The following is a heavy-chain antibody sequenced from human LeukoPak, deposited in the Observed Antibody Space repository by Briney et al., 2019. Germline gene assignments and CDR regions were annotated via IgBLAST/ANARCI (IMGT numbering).Heavy chain of an antibody. CDR3: ARGPAYLKTRDAFDF. V-gene: IGHV3-30*03. Sequence: GGSLRLSCAASGFTFSRYGMHWVRQAPGKGLEWVAVVSYDGTIKSYVDSVKGRFTLSRDNPKNTVYLETNSLRPEDTAVYYCARGPAYLKTRDAFDFWGQGTLVTVS. CDR1: GFTFSRYG. D-gene: IGHD2-21*01. CDR2: VSYDGTIK. J-gene: IGHJ3*01.